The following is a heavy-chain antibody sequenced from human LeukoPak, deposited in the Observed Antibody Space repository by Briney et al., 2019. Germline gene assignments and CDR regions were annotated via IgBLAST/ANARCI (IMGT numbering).Heavy chain of an antibody. J-gene: IGHJ4*02. CDR1: GFTFSSYP. V-gene: IGHV3-23*01. Sequence: PGGSLRLSCAASGFTFSSYPLHWVRQAPGKGLEWVSAISGSGGNTYYADSVKGRFTISRDNSKNTLLLQMNSLRAEDTAVYYCAKEAQGCSITSCYFDSWGQGTLVTVSS. CDR3: AKEAQGCSITSCYFDS. CDR2: ISGSGGNT. D-gene: IGHD2-2*01.